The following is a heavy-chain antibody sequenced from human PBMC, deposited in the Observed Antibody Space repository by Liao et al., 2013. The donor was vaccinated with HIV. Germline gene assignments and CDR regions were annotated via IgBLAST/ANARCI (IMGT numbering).Heavy chain of an antibody. CDR1: GGSINNYY. V-gene: IGHV4-59*01. Sequence: QVQLQESGPGLVKPSETLSLTCTVSGGSINNYYWSWIRQPPGKGLEWIGYMFYSGSTNYNPSLKSRVTISVGTSRNQFSLKMSSVTAADTAVYYCARGGARFLNYWGQGTLVTVSS. CDR3: ARGGARFLNY. J-gene: IGHJ4*02. D-gene: IGHD3-3*01. CDR2: MFYSGST.